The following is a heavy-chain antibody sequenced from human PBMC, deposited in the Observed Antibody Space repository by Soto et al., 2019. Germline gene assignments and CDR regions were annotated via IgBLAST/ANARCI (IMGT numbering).Heavy chain of an antibody. CDR3: AISQDRGGRTTFIY. Sequence: GGSLRLSCAVSGFTFDDNAMHWVRQAPEKGLEWVSGINWKSDIGYADSVKGRLTTSRDNAEDSLYLQMNSLRAEDTALYYCAISQDRGGRTTFIYWGQGTQVTVSS. CDR1: GFTFDDNA. CDR2: INWKSDI. D-gene: IGHD3-16*01. J-gene: IGHJ4*02. V-gene: IGHV3-9*01.